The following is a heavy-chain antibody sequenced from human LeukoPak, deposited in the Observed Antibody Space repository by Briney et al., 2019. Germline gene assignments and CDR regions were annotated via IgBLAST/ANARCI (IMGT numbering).Heavy chain of an antibody. Sequence: NPSQTLSLTCTVSGGSISSGGYYWSWIRQPPGKGLEWIGYIYHSGSTYYNPSLKSRVTISVDRSKNQFSLKLSSVTAADTAVYYCARALVVVPAAIDYWGQGTLVTVSS. CDR2: IYHSGST. CDR1: GGSISSGGYY. V-gene: IGHV4-30-2*01. D-gene: IGHD2-2*01. CDR3: ARALVVVPAAIDY. J-gene: IGHJ4*02.